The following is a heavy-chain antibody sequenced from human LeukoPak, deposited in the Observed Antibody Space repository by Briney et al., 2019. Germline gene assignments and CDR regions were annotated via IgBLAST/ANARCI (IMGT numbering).Heavy chain of an antibody. CDR2: SYYSGST. Sequence: SETLSLTCTVSGGSIGSHHWSWIRQSPGKGLEGIGYSYYSGSTTYNPSLKSRVTFSVDTSTNQFSLKLNSVTAADTAVYYCARAGGGNYRVFDYWGQGTLVTVSS. J-gene: IGHJ4*02. CDR3: ARAGGGNYRVFDY. V-gene: IGHV4-59*11. CDR1: GGSIGSHH. D-gene: IGHD3-16*02.